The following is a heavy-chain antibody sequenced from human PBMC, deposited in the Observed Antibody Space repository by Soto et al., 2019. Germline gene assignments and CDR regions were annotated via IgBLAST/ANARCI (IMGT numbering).Heavy chain of an antibody. Sequence: SETLSLTCTVSGGSISRYYWNWIRQPPGKGLEWIGYIYYSGSTNYNPSLKSRVTISVDTSKNQFSLKLSSVTAADTAVYYCARDPGSGSYHGWFDPWGQGTLVT. CDR3: ARDPGSGSYHGWFDP. V-gene: IGHV4-59*01. CDR2: IYYSGST. CDR1: GGSISRYY. D-gene: IGHD3-10*01. J-gene: IGHJ5*02.